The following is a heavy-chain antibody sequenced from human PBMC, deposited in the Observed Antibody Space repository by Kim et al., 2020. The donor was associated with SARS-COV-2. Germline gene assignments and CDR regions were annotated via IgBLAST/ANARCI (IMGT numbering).Heavy chain of an antibody. CDR1: GFTFSTYG. Sequence: GGSLRLSCAASGFTFSTYGMHWVRQAPGKGLEWVAMRWNDGSNKYYADSMKGRFTISRDNSKNTLYLQMTSLRAEDTAVYYCATEYSSSSAFDYWGQGTLVTVSS. V-gene: IGHV3-33*01. J-gene: IGHJ4*02. CDR3: ATEYSSSSAFDY. CDR2: RWNDGSNK. D-gene: IGHD6-6*01.